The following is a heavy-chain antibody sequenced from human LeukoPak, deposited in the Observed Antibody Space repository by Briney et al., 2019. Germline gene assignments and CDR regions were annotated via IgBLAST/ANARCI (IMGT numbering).Heavy chain of an antibody. J-gene: IGHJ4*02. CDR2: IYYSGST. Sequence: SETLSLTCTVPGGSISSSDYYWSWIRQPPGKGLEWIGYIYYSGSTYYNPSLKSRVTISVDTSKNQFSLKLSSVTAADTAVYYCARDQGYSYGTTRGYFDYWGQGTLVTVSS. V-gene: IGHV4-30-4*01. D-gene: IGHD5-18*01. CDR1: GGSISSSDYY. CDR3: ARDQGYSYGTTRGYFDY.